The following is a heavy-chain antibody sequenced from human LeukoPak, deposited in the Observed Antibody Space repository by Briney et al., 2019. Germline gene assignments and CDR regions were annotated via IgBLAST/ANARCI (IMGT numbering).Heavy chain of an antibody. CDR2: IKQDGSEK. Sequence: GGSLRLSCAASGFTFSSYWMTWVRQAPGKGLEWVANIKQDGSEKFYVDSVKGRFTISRDNAKSSLYLQMNSLRAEDTAVYYCAELGITMIGGVWGKGTTVTISS. CDR3: AELGITMIGGV. CDR1: GFTFSSYW. D-gene: IGHD3-10*02. J-gene: IGHJ6*04. V-gene: IGHV3-7*01.